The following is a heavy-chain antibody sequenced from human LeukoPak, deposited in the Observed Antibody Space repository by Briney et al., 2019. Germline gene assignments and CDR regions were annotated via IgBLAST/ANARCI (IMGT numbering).Heavy chain of an antibody. J-gene: IGHJ5*02. CDR3: PRDPTYTGWIAP. CDR2: SYTGGST. CDR1: GGSISSYY. D-gene: IGHD2/OR15-2a*01. V-gene: IGHV4-4*07. Sequence: PSETLSLTCTVSGGSISSYYWNWIRQPAGKGLEWIGRSYTGGSTNYNPSLKSRVTMSVDTSKNQFSLKLSSVTAADTAVYYCPRDPTYTGWIAPWGQGTLVTVSS.